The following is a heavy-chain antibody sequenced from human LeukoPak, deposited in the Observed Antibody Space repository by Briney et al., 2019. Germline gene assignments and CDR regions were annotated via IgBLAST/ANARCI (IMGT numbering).Heavy chain of an antibody. Sequence: GSSVKVSCKASGGTFSSYAISWVRQAPGQGLEWMGGIIPIFGTANYAQKFQGRVTITADKSTSTAYMELSSLRSEDTAVYYCARRSVGDYGSGSYFDYWGQGTLVTLSS. CDR3: ARRSVGDYGSGSYFDY. J-gene: IGHJ4*02. V-gene: IGHV1-69*06. CDR1: GGTFSSYA. CDR2: IIPIFGTA. D-gene: IGHD3-10*01.